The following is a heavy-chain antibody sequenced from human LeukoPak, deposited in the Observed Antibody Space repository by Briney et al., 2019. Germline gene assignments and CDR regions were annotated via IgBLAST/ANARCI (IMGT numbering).Heavy chain of an antibody. J-gene: IGHJ3*02. CDR3: ARDRLAYYYDSSGSDDAFDI. D-gene: IGHD3-22*01. CDR1: GGSISSYY. V-gene: IGHV4-59*12. CDR2: IYYSGST. Sequence: PSETLSLTCTVSGGSISSYYWSWIRQPPGKGLEWIGYIYYSGSTNYSPSLKSRVTISVDTSKNQFSLKLSSVTAADTAVYYCARDRLAYYYDSSGSDDAFDIWGQGTMVTVSS.